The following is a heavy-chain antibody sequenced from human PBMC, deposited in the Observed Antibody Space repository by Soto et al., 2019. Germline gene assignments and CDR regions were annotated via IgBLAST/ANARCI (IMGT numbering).Heavy chain of an antibody. D-gene: IGHD3-22*01. CDR3: ASTGY. CDR1: GGSISASPFY. CDR2: VYSRGST. Sequence: SETLSLTCTVSGGSISASPFYWCWVRQPPGKGLEWIASVYSRGSTYFNPSLKSRVTISVDSSKNQFSLRLDSVTAADTAVYYCASTGYWGQGIQVTVSS. J-gene: IGHJ4*02. V-gene: IGHV4-39*01.